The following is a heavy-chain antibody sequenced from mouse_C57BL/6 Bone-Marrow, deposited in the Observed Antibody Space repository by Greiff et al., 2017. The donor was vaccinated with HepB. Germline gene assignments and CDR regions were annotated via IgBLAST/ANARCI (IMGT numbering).Heavy chain of an antibody. CDR1: GYTFTEYT. J-gene: IGHJ4*01. D-gene: IGHD1-1*01. V-gene: IGHV1-62-2*01. CDR3: ARHEEGYYYGSSYRYYAMDY. CDR2: FYPGSGSI. Sequence: LQESGAELVKPGASVKLSCKASGYTFTEYTIHWVKQRSGQGLEWIGWFYPGSGSIKYNEKFKDKATLTADKSSSTVYMELSRLTSEDSAVYFCARHEEGYYYGSSYRYYAMDYWGQGTSVTVSS.